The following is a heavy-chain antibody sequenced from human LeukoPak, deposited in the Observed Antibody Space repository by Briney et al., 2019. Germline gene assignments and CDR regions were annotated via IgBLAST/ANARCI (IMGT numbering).Heavy chain of an antibody. J-gene: IGHJ6*02. Sequence: PSETLSLTCTVSGASISSSYWTWIRQPPGKGLDYIGYMYYTGSTNYNPSLKSRVTISVDTSKNQFSLKLSSVTAADTAVYYCARASAPGFYNYYGMDVWGQGTTVTVSS. CDR2: MYYTGST. CDR3: ARASAPGFYNYYGMDV. D-gene: IGHD3-9*01. V-gene: IGHV4-59*01. CDR1: GASISSSY.